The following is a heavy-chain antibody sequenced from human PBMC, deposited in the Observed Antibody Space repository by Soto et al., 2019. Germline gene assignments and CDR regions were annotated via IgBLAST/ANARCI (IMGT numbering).Heavy chain of an antibody. Sequence: QITLKESGPTLVKPTPTLTLACTFYGFSLRTEGVAVSWVRQPPGKALEWLTLIYWNDEMRFSTSLKNRLTITKNTSKKPVVRTMTNMDTADTGTYDCSDLRTNIHDYRMDFWGQGTTVTVS. CDR3: SDLRTNIHDYRMDF. CDR2: IYWNDEM. V-gene: IGHV2-5*01. J-gene: IGHJ6*02. CDR1: GFSLRTEGVA. D-gene: IGHD2-8*01.